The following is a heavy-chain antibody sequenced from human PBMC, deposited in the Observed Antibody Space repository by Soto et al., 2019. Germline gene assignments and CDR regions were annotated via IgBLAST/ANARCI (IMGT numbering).Heavy chain of an antibody. J-gene: IGHJ6*02. CDR1: GFTFSSYG. CDR2: ISYDGSNK. Sequence: GGSLRLSCAASGFTFSSYGMHWVRQAPGKGLEWVAVISYDGSNKYYADSVRGRFTISRDNSKNTLYLQMNSLRAEDTAVYYCARSKRGYGMDVWGQGTTVTVSS. CDR3: ARSKRGYGMDV. D-gene: IGHD1-1*01. V-gene: IGHV3-30*03.